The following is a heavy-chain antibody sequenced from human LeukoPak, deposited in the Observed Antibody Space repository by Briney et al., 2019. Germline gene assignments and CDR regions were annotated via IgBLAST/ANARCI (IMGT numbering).Heavy chain of an antibody. CDR2: INPNSGGT. V-gene: IGHV1-2*02. CDR3: AREPPSGSLDY. J-gene: IGHJ4*02. CDR1: GYTFTGYY. Sequence: GASVKVSCKASGYTFTGYYMHWVRQAPGQGLEWMGWINPNSGGTNHAQKFRGRVTMTWDTSISTAYMELSRLRSDDTAVYYCAREPPSGSLDYWGQGTLVTVSS. D-gene: IGHD3-10*01.